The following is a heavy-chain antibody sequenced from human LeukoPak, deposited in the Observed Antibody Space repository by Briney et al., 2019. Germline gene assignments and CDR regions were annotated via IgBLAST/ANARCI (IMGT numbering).Heavy chain of an antibody. Sequence: EASVKVSCKSSGFTFTGHYIHWVRQGPGQGLEWMGYIGPHSTFTSSPQEFQGRVTMTRDASMSTAYMELTRLTSDDTAVYYCVREGEGPLSKDFDYWGQGTLVTVSS. CDR2: IGPHSTFT. V-gene: IGHV1-2*02. CDR1: GFTFTGHY. D-gene: IGHD2/OR15-2a*01. J-gene: IGHJ4*02. CDR3: VREGEGPLSKDFDY.